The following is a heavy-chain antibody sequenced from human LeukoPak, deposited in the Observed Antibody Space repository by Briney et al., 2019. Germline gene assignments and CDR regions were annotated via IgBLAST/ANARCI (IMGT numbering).Heavy chain of an antibody. D-gene: IGHD1-26*01. CDR1: GGSISSTSYY. CDR2: IYHTGST. CDR3: ASMYSGTYLNDY. V-gene: IGHV4-39*01. J-gene: IGHJ4*02. Sequence: PSETLSLTCTVSGGSISSTSYYWGWIRQPPGTGLEWIGSIYHTGSTYYNPSLKRRVTISVDTSKNQFSLKLSSVTAADTTVYYCASMYSGTYLNDYWGQGILVTVSS.